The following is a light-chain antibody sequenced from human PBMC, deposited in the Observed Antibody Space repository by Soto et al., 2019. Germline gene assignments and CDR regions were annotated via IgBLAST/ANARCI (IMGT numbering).Light chain of an antibody. V-gene: IGKV3-11*01. Sequence: EIVLTQSPATLSLSPGERATLSCRASQSVRTSLAWYQQQPDQAPRLLIYDASNKATGIPARFSGSGSGTDFTLTISSLDPKDFAVYYCQQRSNWPGTFGQGTKVEIK. CDR2: DAS. CDR1: QSVRTS. J-gene: IGKJ1*01. CDR3: QQRSNWPGT.